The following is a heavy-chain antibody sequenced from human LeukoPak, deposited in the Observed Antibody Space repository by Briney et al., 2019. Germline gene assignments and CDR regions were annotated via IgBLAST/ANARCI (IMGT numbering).Heavy chain of an antibody. CDR1: GFTFSSYG. CDR3: AGYYDILTGYDY. D-gene: IGHD3-9*01. Sequence: GGSLRLSCAASGFTFSSYGMHWVRQAPGKGLEWVAVISYDGGNKYYADSVKGRFTISRDNSKNTLYLQMNSLRAEDTAVYYCAGYYDILTGYDYWGQGTLVTVSS. J-gene: IGHJ4*02. V-gene: IGHV3-30*03. CDR2: ISYDGGNK.